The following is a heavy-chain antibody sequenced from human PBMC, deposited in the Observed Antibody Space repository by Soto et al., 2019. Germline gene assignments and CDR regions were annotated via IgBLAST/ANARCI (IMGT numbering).Heavy chain of an antibody. J-gene: IGHJ5*02. CDR3: ARDGHPYCSGGSCYSSWFDP. Sequence: SQTLSLTCAISGDSVSSNTAAWNWIRQSPSRGLEWLGRTYYRSKWYTDYADSVKSRITFNPDTSKNHFSLQLNSVTPEDTAVYYCARDGHPYCSGGSCYSSWFDPWGQGTLVTVS. CDR1: GDSVSSNTAA. CDR2: TYYRSKWYT. V-gene: IGHV6-1*01. D-gene: IGHD2-15*01.